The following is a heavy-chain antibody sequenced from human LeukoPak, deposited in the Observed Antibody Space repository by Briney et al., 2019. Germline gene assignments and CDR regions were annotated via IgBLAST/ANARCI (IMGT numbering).Heavy chain of an antibody. V-gene: IGHV3-23*01. Sequence: GRSLRLSCAASGFTFSDSAVSWVRHSPGEGLKWVSSISDTGGRTYYADSVKGRFTITRDNSRNTVYLQMNSLRAGDTARYYSANGGQDFDFWRFDLWGQGILVIVSS. CDR1: GFTFSDSA. J-gene: IGHJ5*02. CDR2: ISDTGGRT. D-gene: IGHD3-3*01. CDR3: ANGGQDFDFWRFDL.